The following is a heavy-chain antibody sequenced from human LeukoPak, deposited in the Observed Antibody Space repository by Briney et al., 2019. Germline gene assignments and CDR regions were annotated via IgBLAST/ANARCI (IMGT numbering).Heavy chain of an antibody. J-gene: IGHJ4*02. Sequence: GESLRLSCAASGLAFSAYKMHWVRQAPRKGLVWVSRISTDGYTTDYADFVQGRFTASRDNTKNTWSLEMNSLRAEDTAVYYCVVGGSPGYWGQGTLVTVSS. CDR3: VVGGSPGY. CDR2: ISTDGYTT. CDR1: GLAFSAYK. D-gene: IGHD2-15*01. V-gene: IGHV3-74*01.